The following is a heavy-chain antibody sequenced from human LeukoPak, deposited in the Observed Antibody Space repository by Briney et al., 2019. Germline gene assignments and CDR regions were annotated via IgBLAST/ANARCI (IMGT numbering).Heavy chain of an antibody. J-gene: IGHJ1*01. CDR1: GYTFTGYY. Sequence: ASVTVSCKASGYTFTGYYMHWVRQAPGQGLEWMGWISPNSGGTNYAQKFQGRVTMTRDTSISTAYMELSRLRSDDTAVYYCARAHRANFDWLLYYFQHWGQGTLVTVSS. CDR3: ARAHRANFDWLLYYFQH. D-gene: IGHD3-9*01. CDR2: ISPNSGGT. V-gene: IGHV1-2*02.